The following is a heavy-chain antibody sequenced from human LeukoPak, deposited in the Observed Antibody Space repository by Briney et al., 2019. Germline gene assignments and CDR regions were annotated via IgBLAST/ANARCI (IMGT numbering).Heavy chain of an antibody. CDR2: ISTSSSYI. J-gene: IGHJ6*04. CDR1: GFTFSSYT. CDR3: AELGITMIGGV. Sequence: GGSLRLSCAASGFTFSSYTMNWVRQAPGKGLEWVSFISTSSSYIYYADSVKGRFTISRDNAKNSLYLQMNSLRAEDTAVYYCAELGITMIGGVWGKGPRSPSPQ. V-gene: IGHV3-21*01. D-gene: IGHD3-10*02.